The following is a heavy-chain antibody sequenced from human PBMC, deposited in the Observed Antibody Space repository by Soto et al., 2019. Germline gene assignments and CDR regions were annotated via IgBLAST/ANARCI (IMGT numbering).Heavy chain of an antibody. CDR1: GFTFSSYS. Sequence: GGSLRLSCAASGFTFSSYSMIWVRQAPGKGLEWVSSISTSSTYIYYADSVKGRFTISRDNAKNSLFLQMDSLRAEDTAVYYCAREGSLYDDYVSNCADYWGQGTRVTVSS. D-gene: IGHD4-17*01. J-gene: IGHJ4*02. V-gene: IGHV3-21*01. CDR2: ISTSSTYI. CDR3: AREGSLYDDYVSNCADY.